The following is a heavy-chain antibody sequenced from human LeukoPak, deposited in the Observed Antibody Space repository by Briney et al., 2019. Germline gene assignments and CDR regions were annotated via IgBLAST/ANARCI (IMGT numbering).Heavy chain of an antibody. V-gene: IGHV4-59*01. Sequence: PSETLSLTXTVSGGSISSYYWSWIRQPPGKGLEWIGYIYYSGSTNYNPSLKSRVTISVDTSKNQFSLKLSSVTAADTAVYYCARVGRYGYNLEYLDYWGQGTLVTVSS. CDR1: GGSISSYY. CDR2: IYYSGST. D-gene: IGHD5-24*01. CDR3: ARVGRYGYNLEYLDY. J-gene: IGHJ4*02.